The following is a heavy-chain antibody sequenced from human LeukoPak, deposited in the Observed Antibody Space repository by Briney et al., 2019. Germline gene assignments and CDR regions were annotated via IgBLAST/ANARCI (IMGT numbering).Heavy chain of an antibody. CDR3: ARDQWLALQH. CDR2: IYSDGST. CDR1: GFTVSNNY. Sequence: GGSLRLSCAASGFTVSNNYMRWVRQAPGKGLEWVSVIYSDGSTYYADSVKGRFTISRDNSKNTLYLQMNSLRAEDTAVYYCARDQWLALQHWGQGTLVTVSS. J-gene: IGHJ1*01. D-gene: IGHD6-19*01. V-gene: IGHV3-53*01.